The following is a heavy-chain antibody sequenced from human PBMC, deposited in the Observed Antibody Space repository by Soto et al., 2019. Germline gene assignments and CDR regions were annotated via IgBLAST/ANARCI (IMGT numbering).Heavy chain of an antibody. D-gene: IGHD1-20*01. CDR2: IYYSGST. J-gene: IGHJ6*02. V-gene: IGHV4-30-4*01. Sequence: KASETLSLTCTVSGGSISSGDYYWSWIRQPPGKGLEWIGYIYYSGSTYYNPSLKSRVTISVDTSKNQFSLKLSSVTAADTAVYYCAREGLTGKGYYYGMDVWGQGTTVTVSS. CDR3: AREGLTGKGYYYGMDV. CDR1: GGSISSGDYY.